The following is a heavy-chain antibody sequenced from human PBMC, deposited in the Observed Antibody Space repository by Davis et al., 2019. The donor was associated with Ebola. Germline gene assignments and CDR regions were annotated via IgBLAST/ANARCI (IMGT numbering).Heavy chain of an antibody. CDR3: ARMAPTAGYSSSWYHY. CDR1: GFSLTTTGMC. J-gene: IGHJ4*02. V-gene: IGHV2-70*01. CDR2: IDWEDDK. Sequence: SGPTLVKPTETLTLTCTCSGFSLTTTGMCVSWIRQPPGKAPEWLALIDWEDDKYYSTSLRTRLTISKDTSKNQVVLTMTNMDPVDTATYYCARMAPTAGYSSSWYHYWGQGTLVTVSS. D-gene: IGHD6-13*01.